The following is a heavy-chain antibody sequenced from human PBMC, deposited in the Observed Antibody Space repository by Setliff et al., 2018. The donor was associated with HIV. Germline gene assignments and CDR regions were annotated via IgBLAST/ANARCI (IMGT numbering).Heavy chain of an antibody. CDR1: GGTFIRYA. V-gene: IGHV1-69*13. CDR2: IIPIFGIP. Sequence: SVKVSCKASGGTFIRYAFNWVRQAPGQGLEWMGEIIPIFGIPSYAQRFQGRVAITADESTSTAYMELSSLRSDDTAVYYCARSVPRNTTQNLYVAEFEYWGQGTLVTVSS. CDR3: ARSVPRNTTQNLYVAEFEY. D-gene: IGHD1-26*01. J-gene: IGHJ4*02.